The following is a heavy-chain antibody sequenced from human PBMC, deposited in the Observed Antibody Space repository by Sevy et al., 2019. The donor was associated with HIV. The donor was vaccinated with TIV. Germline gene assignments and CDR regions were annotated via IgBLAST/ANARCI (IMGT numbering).Heavy chain of an antibody. J-gene: IGHJ6*02. D-gene: IGHD3-22*01. Sequence: GGSLRLSCAASGFTFSNAWMSWVRQAPGKGLEWVGRIKSKTDGGTTDYAAPVKGRSTISRDDSKNMLYLQMNSLKTEDTAVYYCTTDVSSGYYYGYYYYGMDVWGQGTTVTVSS. CDR3: TTDVSSGYYYGYYYYGMDV. CDR1: GFTFSNAW. V-gene: IGHV3-15*01. CDR2: IKSKTDGGTT.